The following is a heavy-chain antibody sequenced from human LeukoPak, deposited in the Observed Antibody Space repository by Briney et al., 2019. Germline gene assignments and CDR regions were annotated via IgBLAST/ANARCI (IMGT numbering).Heavy chain of an antibody. CDR3: AKAGYSSSWSTSPLRY. Sequence: GRSLRLSCAASGFTFSSYGMHWVRQAPGKGLEWVAVISYDGSNKYYADSVKGRFTISRDNSKNTLYLQMNSLRAEDTAVYYCAKAGYSSSWSTSPLRYWGQGTLATVSS. CDR2: ISYDGSNK. J-gene: IGHJ4*02. V-gene: IGHV3-30*18. D-gene: IGHD6-13*01. CDR1: GFTFSSYG.